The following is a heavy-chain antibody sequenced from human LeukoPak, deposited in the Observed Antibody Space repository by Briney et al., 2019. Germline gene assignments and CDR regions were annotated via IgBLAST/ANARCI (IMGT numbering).Heavy chain of an antibody. CDR3: ARDRDGLLGGFDY. CDR2: IIPIFGTA. J-gene: IGHJ4*02. D-gene: IGHD5-24*01. Sequence: SVKVSCKASGGTFSSYAISWVRQAPGQGLEWMGGIIPIFGTANYAQKFQGSVTITTDESTSTAYMELSSLRSEDTAVYYCARDRDGLLGGFDYWGQGTLVTVSS. V-gene: IGHV1-69*05. CDR1: GGTFSSYA.